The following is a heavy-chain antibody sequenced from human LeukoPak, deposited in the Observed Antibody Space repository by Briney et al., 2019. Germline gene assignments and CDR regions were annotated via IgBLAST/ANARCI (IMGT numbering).Heavy chain of an antibody. V-gene: IGHV3-21*01. Sequence: GRSLRLSCAPSGLTLRSYSMNGVPQAPGMGLEWVSSISTSSSHIYYADPVEGRFTIPRDNPKNSLYLQMNSLRAEDTAVYYCVRSYYGMDVWGQGTTVSVSS. CDR3: VRSYYGMDV. CDR2: ISTSSSHI. CDR1: GLTLRSYS. J-gene: IGHJ6*02.